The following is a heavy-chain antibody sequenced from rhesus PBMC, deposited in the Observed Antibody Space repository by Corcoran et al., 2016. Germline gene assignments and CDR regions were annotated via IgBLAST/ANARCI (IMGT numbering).Heavy chain of an antibody. CDR2: IYGSGSST. CDR1: GGSIRSSY. V-gene: IGHV4-169*02. CDR3: ASERYDSGYYGYFEF. Sequence: QLQLQESGPGLVKPSETLSVTCAVSGGSIRSSYWSWIRQAPGKGLGWIGYIYGSGSSTNYNPSLKSLVTLAVDTSKNQRSLKLSSVTAADTAVYYCASERYDSGYYGYFEFWGQGALVTVSS. J-gene: IGHJ1*01. D-gene: IGHD3-28*01.